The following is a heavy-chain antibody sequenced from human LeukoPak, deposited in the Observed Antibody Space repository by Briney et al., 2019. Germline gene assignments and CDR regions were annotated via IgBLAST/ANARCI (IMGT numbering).Heavy chain of an antibody. J-gene: IGHJ5*02. CDR2: IIPIFGTA. CDR3: ARALDYDILNWFDP. Sequence: GASVKVSCKASGGTFSSYAISWVRQARGQGLEWMGGIIPIFGTANYAQKFQGRVTITADESTSTAYMELSSLRSEDTAVYYCARALDYDILNWFDPWGQGTLVTVSS. V-gene: IGHV1-69*13. D-gene: IGHD3-9*01. CDR1: GGTFSSYA.